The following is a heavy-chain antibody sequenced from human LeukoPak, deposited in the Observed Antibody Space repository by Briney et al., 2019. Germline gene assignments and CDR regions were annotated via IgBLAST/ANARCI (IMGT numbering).Heavy chain of an antibody. D-gene: IGHD3-10*01. Sequence: GGSLRLSCAASGFTFNNYWMTWVRQAPGKGLEWVSSISSSSRYIYYADSVKGRFTIPRDNAKNSLYLQMNSLRAEDTAVYYCAREYGSRRGLSAFDIWGHGTMVTVSS. CDR1: GFTFNNYW. J-gene: IGHJ3*02. CDR3: AREYGSRRGLSAFDI. CDR2: ISSSSRYI. V-gene: IGHV3-21*01.